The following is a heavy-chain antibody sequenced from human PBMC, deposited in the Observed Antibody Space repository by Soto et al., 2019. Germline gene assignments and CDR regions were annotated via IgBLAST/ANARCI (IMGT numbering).Heavy chain of an antibody. CDR1: GYTFTNYY. CDR2: INPNSGGT. CDR3: ATIAVAGTDFDY. V-gene: IGHV1-2*02. Sequence: ASVKVSCKASGYTFTNYYMHWVRQAPGQGLEWMGWINPNSGGTNYAQKFQGRVTMTRDTSISTAYMELSRLRSDDTAVYYCATIAVAGTDFDYWGQGTLVTVSS. J-gene: IGHJ4*02. D-gene: IGHD6-19*01.